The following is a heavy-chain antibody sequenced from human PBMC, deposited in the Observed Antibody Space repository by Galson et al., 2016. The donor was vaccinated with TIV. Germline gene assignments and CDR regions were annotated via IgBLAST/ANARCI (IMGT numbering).Heavy chain of an antibody. D-gene: IGHD4-23*01. J-gene: IGHJ4*02. V-gene: IGHV3-23*01. CDR3: ARAVASDGELDC. Sequence: SLRLSCAASGFDFGSYALSWVRLAPGKGLEWISGISASGTGPDYADSVKGRFTISRDNSKNTVYLHRASLRGGDTATYYCARAVASDGELDCWGQGPLGIVSS. CDR2: ISASGTGP. CDR1: GFDFGSYA.